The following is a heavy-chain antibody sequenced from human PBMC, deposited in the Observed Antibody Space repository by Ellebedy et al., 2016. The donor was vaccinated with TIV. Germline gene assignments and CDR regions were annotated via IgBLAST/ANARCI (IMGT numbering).Heavy chain of an antibody. CDR3: ARDQWLGRAYYFDS. Sequence: GGSLRLSCAASGFSFTIYWMSWVRQTPGKGLEWVANIKQDGSEKYSIDSVKGRFSISRDNAKNSMYLQMNSLRDEDTAVYYCARDQWLGRAYYFDSWGQGTLVTVSS. CDR2: IKQDGSEK. J-gene: IGHJ4*02. V-gene: IGHV3-7*01. CDR1: GFSFTIYW. D-gene: IGHD6-19*01.